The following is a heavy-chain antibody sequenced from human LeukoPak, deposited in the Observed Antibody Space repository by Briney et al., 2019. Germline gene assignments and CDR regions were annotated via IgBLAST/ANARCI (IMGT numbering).Heavy chain of an antibody. Sequence: GASVKVSCKASGYTFTSYDINWVRQATGQGLEWMGWMNPNSGNTGYAQKFQGRVTMTRNTSISTAYMELSSLRSEDTAVYYCASLTYYYDSSGYYYDGAFDIWGQGTMVTASS. J-gene: IGHJ3*02. D-gene: IGHD3-22*01. CDR3: ASLTYYYDSSGYYYDGAFDI. V-gene: IGHV1-8*01. CDR1: GYTFTSYD. CDR2: MNPNSGNT.